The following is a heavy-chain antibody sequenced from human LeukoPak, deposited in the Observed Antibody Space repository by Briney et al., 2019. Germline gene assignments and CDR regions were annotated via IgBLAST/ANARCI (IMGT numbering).Heavy chain of an antibody. J-gene: IGHJ3*02. D-gene: IGHD3-3*01. CDR2: IKSKTDGGTT. CDR1: GFTFINAW. Sequence: GGSLRLSCAASGFTFINAWMSWGRQVPGKGLEWVGRIKSKTDGGTTDYATPVKGRFTISRDDSKNTLYLQMNSLKTEDTAVYYCTSRTYYDFWRGYYGDAFDIWGQGTMVTVSS. V-gene: IGHV3-15*01. CDR3: TSRTYYDFWRGYYGDAFDI.